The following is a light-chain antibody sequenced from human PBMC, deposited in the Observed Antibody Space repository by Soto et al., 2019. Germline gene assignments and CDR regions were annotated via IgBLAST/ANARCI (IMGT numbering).Light chain of an antibody. Sequence: QSALTQPPSAPGSPGQSVTISCTGTSGDVGGYYYVSWYQHHPGKVPKLIIYEVTKRPSGVPDRFSGSKSGNTASLTVSGLQAEDEADYYCMSYVGSNIFVFGTGTKVTVL. J-gene: IGLJ1*01. CDR3: MSYVGSNIFV. CDR1: SGDVGGYYY. V-gene: IGLV2-8*01. CDR2: EVT.